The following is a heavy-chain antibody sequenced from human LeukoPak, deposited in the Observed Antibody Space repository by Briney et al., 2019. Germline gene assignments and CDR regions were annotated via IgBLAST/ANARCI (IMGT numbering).Heavy chain of an antibody. J-gene: IGHJ5*02. CDR3: VKASPYGGASS. Sequence: GGSLRLSCAASGFTFSSYAMSWVRQAPWKGLEWDSAISGNGGSTFYADSVKGQFTISRDNSKNTLFLQLDSLRAEDTAVYYCVKASPYGGASSWGQGTLVTVSP. CDR1: GFTFSSYA. V-gene: IGHV3-23*01. CDR2: ISGNGGST. D-gene: IGHD4-23*01.